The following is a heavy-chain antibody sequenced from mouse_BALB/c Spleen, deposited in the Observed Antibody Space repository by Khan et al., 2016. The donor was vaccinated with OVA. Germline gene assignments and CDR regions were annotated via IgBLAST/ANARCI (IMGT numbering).Heavy chain of an antibody. CDR3: ARPPFFSYVRVY. Sequence: QIQLVQSGPELKKPGETVKISCKASGYTFNNHGMNWVNQAHGKGLKWMGWINTYTGEPTYVEDFKGRFAFSLATYASTAHLPINNLKNEDTATYCCARPPFFSYVRVYWGQGTTVTVSS. J-gene: IGHJ4*01. CDR1: GYTFNNHG. V-gene: IGHV9-3-1*01. CDR2: INTYTGEP.